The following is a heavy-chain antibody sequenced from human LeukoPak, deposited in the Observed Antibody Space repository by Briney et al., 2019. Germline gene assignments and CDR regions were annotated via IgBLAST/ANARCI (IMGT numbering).Heavy chain of an antibody. CDR2: IYPGDSDS. CDR3: ARLGLGITIARGVIRGYFDY. Sequence: GESLKISCKASGYTFSKYWIGWVRQMPGKGLEWMGIIYPGDSDSRYSPSFQGQVTISADKSISTAYLQWSSLKASDTAMYYCARLGLGITIARGVIRGYFDYWGQGTLVTVSS. J-gene: IGHJ4*02. V-gene: IGHV5-51*01. D-gene: IGHD3-10*01. CDR1: GYTFSKYW.